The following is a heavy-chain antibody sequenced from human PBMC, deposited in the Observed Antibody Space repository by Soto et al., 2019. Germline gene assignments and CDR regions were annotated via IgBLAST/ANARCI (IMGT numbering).Heavy chain of an antibody. D-gene: IGHD6-19*01. Sequence: QVQLVQSGAEEKKPGASVKVSCKASGYTFTGYAMHWVRQAPGQRLEWMGWINAGNGNTKYSQKFQGRVTITRDTPARTAYMELSSLRSEDTAVYYCARAVAVAADFDYWGQGTRVTVSS. CDR3: ARAVAVAADFDY. CDR1: GYTFTGYA. V-gene: IGHV1-3*05. CDR2: INAGNGNT. J-gene: IGHJ4*02.